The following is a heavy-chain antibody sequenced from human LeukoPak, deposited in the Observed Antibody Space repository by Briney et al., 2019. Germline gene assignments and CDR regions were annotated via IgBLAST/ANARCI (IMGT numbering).Heavy chain of an antibody. CDR2: ITYDGYYK. J-gene: IGHJ4*02. CDR3: ARDLSPVVRASPMGY. V-gene: IGHV3-30*03. D-gene: IGHD3-10*01. Sequence: GTSLRLSCAASGFTFTSYGMHWVRQSPGKGLEWVALITYDGYYKYYSDSVKGRFTISSDTSKNTLYLQMNSLRAEDTAVYYCARDLSPVVRASPMGYWGQGTLVTVSS. CDR1: GFTFTSYG.